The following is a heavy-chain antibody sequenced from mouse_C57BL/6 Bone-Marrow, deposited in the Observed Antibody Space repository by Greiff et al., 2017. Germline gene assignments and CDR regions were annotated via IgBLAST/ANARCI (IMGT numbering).Heavy chain of an antibody. CDR1: GYSFTGYF. Sequence: EVQLQESGPELVKPGDSVKISCKASGYSFTGYFMNWVMQSHGKSLEWIGRINPYNGDTFYNQKFKGKAKLTVDKSSSTAHMELRSLTSEDSAVXYCARSYYGSSYWYFDVWGTGTTVTVSS. V-gene: IGHV1-20*01. CDR3: ARSYYGSSYWYFDV. CDR2: INPYNGDT. D-gene: IGHD1-1*01. J-gene: IGHJ1*03.